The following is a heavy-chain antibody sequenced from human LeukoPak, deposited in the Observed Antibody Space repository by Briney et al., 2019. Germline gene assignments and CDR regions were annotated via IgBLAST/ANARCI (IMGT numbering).Heavy chain of an antibody. V-gene: IGHV4-34*01. CDR3: AAVVAATQSPYFDY. D-gene: IGHD2-15*01. CDR1: GGSFSGYY. Sequence: PSETLSLTCAVYGGSFSGYYWSWIRQPPGKGLEWIGSIYYSGSTYYNPSLKSRVTISVGTSKNQFSLKLSSVTAPDTAVYYCAAVVAATQSPYFDYWGQGTLVTVSS. CDR2: IYYSGST. J-gene: IGHJ4*02.